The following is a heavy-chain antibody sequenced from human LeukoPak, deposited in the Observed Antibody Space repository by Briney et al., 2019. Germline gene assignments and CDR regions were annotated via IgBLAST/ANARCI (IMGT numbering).Heavy chain of an antibody. Sequence: SVKVSCKASGGTFSSYAISWVRQAPGQGLEWMRRIIPIFKTTNYAQKFLGRVTITTDESTSTAYMELSSLGSEDTAVYYCARGLGYCSGGRCYPWGEGAFDIWGQGTVVTVSS. CDR3: ARGLGYCSGGRCYPWGEGAFDI. CDR2: IIPIFKTT. J-gene: IGHJ3*02. V-gene: IGHV1-69*05. D-gene: IGHD2-15*01. CDR1: GGTFSSYA.